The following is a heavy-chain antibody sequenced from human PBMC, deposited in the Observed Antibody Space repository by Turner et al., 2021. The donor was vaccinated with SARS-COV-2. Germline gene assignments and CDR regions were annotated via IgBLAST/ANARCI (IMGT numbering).Heavy chain of an antibody. V-gene: IGHV4-39*01. CDR2: ISYAGRA. CDR1: GSSISTTNPY. J-gene: IGHJ4*02. Sequence: QLQLQESGPGLVKPSETLSLTSAVSGSSISTTNPYWGWIRQPPGKGLEWIGSISYAGRAFYTPSLKSRVTLSMDTSKNHFSLKVTSVTAADTAVYYCARQGGVDYWGQGTLVTVSS. CDR3: ARQGGVDY.